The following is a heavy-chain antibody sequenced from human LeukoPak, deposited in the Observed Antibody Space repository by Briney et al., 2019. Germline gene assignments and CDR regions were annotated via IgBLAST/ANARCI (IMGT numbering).Heavy chain of an antibody. Sequence: GESLKISPQGSGYSFSDYWIGWVRQMPGTGLGWRGIIFPGDSDTRYSPSFQGQVTISADKSIGTASLQWSSLKASDTAMYYRARTGEIATTLTDWGQGTLVTVSS. D-gene: IGHD5-24*01. V-gene: IGHV5-51*01. J-gene: IGHJ4*02. CDR1: GYSFSDYW. CDR2: IFPGDSDT. CDR3: ARTGEIATTLTD.